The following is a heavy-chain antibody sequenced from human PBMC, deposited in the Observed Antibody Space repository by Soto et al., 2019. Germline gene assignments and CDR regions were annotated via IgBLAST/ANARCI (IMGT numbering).Heavy chain of an antibody. V-gene: IGHV4-30-4*01. J-gene: IGHJ6*02. Sequence: SETLSLTCTVSGGSISSGDYYWSWIRQPPGKGLEWIGYIYYSGSTYYNPSLKGRVTISVDTSKDQFSLKLSSVTAADTAVYYCARDPGDSSGYDYGMDVWGQGTTVTVSS. CDR1: GGSISSGDYY. CDR2: IYYSGST. CDR3: ARDPGDSSGYDYGMDV. D-gene: IGHD3-22*01.